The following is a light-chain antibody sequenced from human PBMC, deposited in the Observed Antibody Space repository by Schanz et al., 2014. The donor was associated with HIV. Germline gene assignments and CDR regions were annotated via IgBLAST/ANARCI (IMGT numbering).Light chain of an antibody. V-gene: IGLV2-14*03. J-gene: IGLJ2*01. CDR3: AAWDDSLNAVV. Sequence: QSALTQPASVSGSPGQSITISCPGTSSDVGADNSVSWYQQHPDRAPKLLIFDVTNRPSGISPRFSGSKSGTSASLAISGLQSEDEADYYCAAWDDSLNAVVFGGGTKLTVL. CDR2: DVT. CDR1: SSDVGADNS.